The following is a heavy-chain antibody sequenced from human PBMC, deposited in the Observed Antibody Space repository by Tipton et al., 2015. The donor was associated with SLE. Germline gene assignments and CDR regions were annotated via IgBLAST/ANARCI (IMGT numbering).Heavy chain of an antibody. V-gene: IGHV3-74*01. CDR1: EFTFNNYW. J-gene: IGHJ4*02. D-gene: IGHD1-7*01. CDR3: ASASWNYGFFDY. Sequence: SLRLSCAASEFTFNNYWMTWVRQAPGKGLVWVSRIKTDGTTTNYADSVKGRFTISRDNSKNTVYLHMNSLRADDTAIYYCASASWNYGFFDYWGQGTLVTVSS. CDR2: IKTDGTTT.